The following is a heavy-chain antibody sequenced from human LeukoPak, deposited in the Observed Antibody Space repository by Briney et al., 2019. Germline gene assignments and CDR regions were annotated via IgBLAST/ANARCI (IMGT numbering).Heavy chain of an antibody. CDR3: ARNTFGYTIDY. D-gene: IGHD5-18*01. Sequence: GGSLRLSCAASGFIVSSNYMSWVRQAPGKGLEWVSLIYSGGNTYYADSVKGRFTISRDSSKNTLYLQMNSLRAEDTAVYYCARNTFGYTIDYRGQGSLVTVSS. CDR2: IYSGGNT. CDR1: GFIVSSNY. J-gene: IGHJ4*02. V-gene: IGHV3-53*01.